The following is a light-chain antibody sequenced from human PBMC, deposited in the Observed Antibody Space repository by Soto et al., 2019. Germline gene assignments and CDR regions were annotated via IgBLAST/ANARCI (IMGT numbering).Light chain of an antibody. J-gene: IGLJ1*01. CDR2: EVS. Sequence: QSVLTQPASVSGSPGQSITISCTGTSSDVGGYNYVSWYQHHPGKSPKLMIYEVSNRPSGVSNRFSGSKSGNTASLTISGLQAEDEADYYCSSYISSDTRVFGTGTKLTVL. V-gene: IGLV2-14*01. CDR3: SSYISSDTRV. CDR1: SSDVGGYNY.